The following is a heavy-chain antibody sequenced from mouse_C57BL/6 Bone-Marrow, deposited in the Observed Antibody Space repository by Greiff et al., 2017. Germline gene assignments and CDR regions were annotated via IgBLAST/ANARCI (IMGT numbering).Heavy chain of an antibody. Sequence: EVKLVESGGGLVQSGRSLRLSCATSGFTFSDFYMEWVRQAPGKGLEWIAASRNKANDYTTEYSASVKGRFIVSRDTSQSILYLQMNALRAEDTAIYYCARDGPNWDVYFDYWGQGTTLTVSS. D-gene: IGHD4-1*01. CDR1: GFTFSDFY. V-gene: IGHV7-1*01. J-gene: IGHJ2*01. CDR3: ARDGPNWDVYFDY. CDR2: SRNKANDYTT.